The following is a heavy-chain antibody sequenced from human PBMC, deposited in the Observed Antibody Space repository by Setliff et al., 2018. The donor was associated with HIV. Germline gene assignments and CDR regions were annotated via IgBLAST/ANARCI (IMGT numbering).Heavy chain of an antibody. J-gene: IGHJ4*02. Sequence: PGGSLRLSCTASGFPFSLYSMNWVRQTPGRGLEWVSSINGNTLYISYAASVRRRFTISRDNAKGSLYLQLTSLRPEDTGVYFCARVGSSTSLDYWGQGILVTVS. CDR1: GFPFSLYS. CDR2: INGNTLYI. D-gene: IGHD6-13*01. V-gene: IGHV3-21*06. CDR3: ARVGSSTSLDY.